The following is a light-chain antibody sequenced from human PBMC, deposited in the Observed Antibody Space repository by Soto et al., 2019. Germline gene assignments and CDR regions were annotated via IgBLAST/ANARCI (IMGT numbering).Light chain of an antibody. Sequence: DIVMTQSPLSLPVTPGEPASISCRSSQSLLHSNGYNYLDWYLQKPGQSPQILIYLGSHRASGVPDRFSGSGSGTDFILKISRVEAEDVGVYYCMQALQTPTFGGGTRVEIK. J-gene: IGKJ4*01. V-gene: IGKV2-28*01. CDR2: LGS. CDR3: MQALQTPT. CDR1: QSLLHSNGYNY.